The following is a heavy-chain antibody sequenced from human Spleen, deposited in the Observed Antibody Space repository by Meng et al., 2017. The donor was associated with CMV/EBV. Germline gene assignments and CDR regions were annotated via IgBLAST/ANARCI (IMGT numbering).Heavy chain of an antibody. CDR3: ARALQNLWPGY. J-gene: IGHJ4*02. V-gene: IGHV3-20*04. D-gene: IGHD2/OR15-2a*01. CDR1: GFTFDDYG. Sequence: SCAASGFTFDDYGVSWVRQAAGKGLEWVSGINWNGGSTGYADSVKGRFTISRDNAKNSLYLQMNSLRAEDTAVYYCARALQNLWPGYWGQGTLVTVSS. CDR2: INWNGGST.